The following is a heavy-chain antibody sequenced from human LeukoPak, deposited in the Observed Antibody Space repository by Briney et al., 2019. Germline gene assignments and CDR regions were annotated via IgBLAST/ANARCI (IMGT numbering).Heavy chain of an antibody. CDR1: GYTFTSYG. J-gene: IGHJ6*03. V-gene: IGHV1-8*03. CDR3: ARAGTRYYYYYYMDV. CDR2: MNPNSGNT. Sequence: ASVKVSCKASGYTFTSYGISWVRQATGQGLEWSGWMNPNSGNTGYAQKFQGRVTITRNTSISTAYMELSSLRSEDTAVYYCARAGTRYYYYYYMDVWGKGTTVTVSS. D-gene: IGHD1-1*01.